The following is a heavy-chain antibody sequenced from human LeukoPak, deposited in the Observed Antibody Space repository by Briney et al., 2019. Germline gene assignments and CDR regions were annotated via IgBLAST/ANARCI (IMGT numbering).Heavy chain of an antibody. Sequence: KDGESLKISCKGSGYNSTTYWIAWVRQLPGKGLEWMGIIYPGDSETRYSPSFQGQVTISADKSISTAYLQWSSLKASDTAMYYCARRHVYNYFFDYWGQGTLVTVSS. CDR2: IYPGDSET. CDR3: ARRHVYNYFFDY. V-gene: IGHV5-51*01. CDR1: GYNSTTYW. J-gene: IGHJ4*02. D-gene: IGHD5-24*01.